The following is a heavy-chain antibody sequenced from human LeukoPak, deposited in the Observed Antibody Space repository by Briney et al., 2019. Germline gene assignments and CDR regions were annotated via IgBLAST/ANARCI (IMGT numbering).Heavy chain of an antibody. CDR2: INHSGST. CDR1: GGSFSGYY. J-gene: IGHJ4*02. V-gene: IGHV4-34*01. Sequence: SETLSLTCAVYGGSFSGYYWSWIRQPPGKGLEWIGEINHSGSTNYNPSLKSRVTISVDTSKNQFSLKLSSVTAADTAVYYCARGGEQWLASHYFDYWGQGTLVTVSS. CDR3: ARGGEQWLASHYFDY. D-gene: IGHD6-19*01.